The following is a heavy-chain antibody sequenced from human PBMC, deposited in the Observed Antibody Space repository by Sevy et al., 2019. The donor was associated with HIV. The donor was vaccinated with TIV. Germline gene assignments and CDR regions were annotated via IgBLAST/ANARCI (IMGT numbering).Heavy chain of an antibody. CDR2: VSYDGSNK. V-gene: IGHV3-30-3*01. Sequence: GGSLRLSCAASGFTFSSYAMHWVRQAPGKGLEWVAVVSYDGSNKYYADSVKGRFTISRDNSKNTLYLQMNSLRAEDTAVYYCARGGQDSGSYYVGYWGQGTLVTVSS. CDR1: GFTFSSYA. D-gene: IGHD1-26*01. J-gene: IGHJ4*02. CDR3: ARGGQDSGSYYVGY.